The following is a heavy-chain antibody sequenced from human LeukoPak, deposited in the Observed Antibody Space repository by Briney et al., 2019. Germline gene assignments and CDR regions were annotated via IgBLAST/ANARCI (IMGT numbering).Heavy chain of an antibody. CDR3: ARGEPYYDILTVLPYYFDY. V-gene: IGHV3-11*01. CDR2: ISSGSTI. CDR1: GFTFSDYY. Sequence: GGSLRLSCAASGFTFSDYYMSWIRQAPGKGLEWVSYISSGSTIYYADSVKGRFTISRDNAKNSLYLQMNSLRAEDTAVYYCARGEPYYDILTVLPYYFDYWGQGTLVTVSS. D-gene: IGHD3-9*01. J-gene: IGHJ4*02.